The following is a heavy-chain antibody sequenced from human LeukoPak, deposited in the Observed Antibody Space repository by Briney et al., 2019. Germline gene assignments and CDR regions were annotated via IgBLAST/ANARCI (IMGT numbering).Heavy chain of an antibody. D-gene: IGHD2-15*01. V-gene: IGHV4-39*02. J-gene: IGHJ6*03. CDR3: AREGYCSGGSCYVYYYYYYMDV. CDR2: IYYSGST. CDR1: GGSISSSSYY. Sequence: SETLSLTCTVSGGSISSSSYYWGWIRQPPGKGLEWIGSIYYSGSTYYNPSLKSRVTISVDTSKNQFSLKRSSVTAADTAVYYCAREGYCSGGSCYVYYYYYYMDVWGKGTTVTVSS.